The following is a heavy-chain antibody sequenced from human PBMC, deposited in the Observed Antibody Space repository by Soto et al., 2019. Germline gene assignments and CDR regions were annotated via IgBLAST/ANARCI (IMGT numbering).Heavy chain of an antibody. V-gene: IGHV3-30*18. CDR1: GFTFSSFG. Sequence: QEQLVESGGGVVQPGRSLRLSCAASGFTFSSFGMHWVRQAPGKGLDWVAVISYDGSNKYYAASVKGRFTLSRDNSKNTLLLQLNSLRAGETAFYYCAKDIAGANYGAYVGGLNIWGQGTMVTVSS. CDR3: AKDIAGANYGAYVGGLNI. J-gene: IGHJ3*02. CDR2: ISYDGSNK. D-gene: IGHD4-17*01.